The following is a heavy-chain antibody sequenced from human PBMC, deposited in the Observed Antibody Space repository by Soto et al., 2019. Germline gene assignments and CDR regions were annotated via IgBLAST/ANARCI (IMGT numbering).Heavy chain of an antibody. CDR2: IYYSGST. CDR1: GGSISSSSYY. J-gene: IGHJ6*02. V-gene: IGHV4-39*01. Sequence: PSETLSLTCTVSGGSISSSSYYWSWIRQHPGKGLEWIGSIYYSGSTYYNPSLKSRVTISVDTSKNQFSLKLSSVTAADTAVYYCACIFSGGYGYGFYYYGMDVWGQGTTVTVSS. D-gene: IGHD5-18*01. CDR3: ACIFSGGYGYGFYYYGMDV.